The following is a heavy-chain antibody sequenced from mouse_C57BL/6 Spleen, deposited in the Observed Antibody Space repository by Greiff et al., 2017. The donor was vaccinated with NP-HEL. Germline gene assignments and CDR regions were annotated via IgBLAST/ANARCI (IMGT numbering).Heavy chain of an antibody. V-gene: IGHV10-3*01. J-gene: IGHJ4*01. Sequence: EVQLVESVGGLVQPKGSLKFSCAASGSPFNPYAMHWVRRGPGKGLDWVARIRSKSSNYATYYADSVKDRFTISRDESQSMLYLQMNNLKTEDTAMYYCVRDRGGYYAMDYWGQGTSVTVSS. CDR3: VRDRGGYYAMDY. CDR1: GSPFNPYA. D-gene: IGHD1-1*02. CDR2: IRSKSSNYAT.